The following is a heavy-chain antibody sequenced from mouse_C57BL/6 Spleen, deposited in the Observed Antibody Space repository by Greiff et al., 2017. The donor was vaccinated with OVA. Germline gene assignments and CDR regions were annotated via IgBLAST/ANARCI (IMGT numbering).Heavy chain of an antibody. V-gene: IGHV1-58*01. CDR1: GYTFTSYG. J-gene: IGHJ4*01. D-gene: IGHD1-1*01. CDR2: IYTGNGDT. Sequence: VQLQQSGAELVRPGSSVKMSCKTSGYTFTSYGMNWVKQRPGQGLEWIGYIYTGNGDTEYNEKFKGKATLTSDTSSSTAYMQLSSLPSEDSAIYFCAEVATEDDTGGLDYWGQGTSVTVSA. CDR3: AEVATEDDTGGLDY.